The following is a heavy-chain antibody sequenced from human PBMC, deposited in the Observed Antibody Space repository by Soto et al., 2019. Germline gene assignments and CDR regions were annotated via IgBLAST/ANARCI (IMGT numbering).Heavy chain of an antibody. V-gene: IGHV3-74*01. D-gene: IGHD5-12*01. J-gene: IGHJ5*02. Sequence: PGGSLRLSCAASGFNFNFYWMHWVRQAPGKGLVWVSRINGDGSTADYADSVKGRFTISRDNAKNTLFLQMDSLRVEDTAVYYCVRDSPTNLEDADTVASWFDPWGQGTLVTVSS. CDR2: INGDGSTA. CDR3: VRDSPTNLEDADTVASWFDP. CDR1: GFNFNFYW.